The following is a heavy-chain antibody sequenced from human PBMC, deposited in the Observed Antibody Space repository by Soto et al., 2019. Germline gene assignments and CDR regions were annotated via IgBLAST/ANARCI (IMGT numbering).Heavy chain of an antibody. J-gene: IGHJ6*03. Sequence: SETLSLTCTVSGGSISSSSYYWGWIRQPPGKGLEWIGSIYYSGSTYYNPSLKSRVTISVDTSKNQFSLKLSSVTAADTAVYYCARHNPLYKVPPLPHMDVWGKGTTVTVSS. CDR3: ARHNPLYKVPPLPHMDV. D-gene: IGHD1-20*01. V-gene: IGHV4-39*01. CDR2: IYYSGST. CDR1: GGSISSSSYY.